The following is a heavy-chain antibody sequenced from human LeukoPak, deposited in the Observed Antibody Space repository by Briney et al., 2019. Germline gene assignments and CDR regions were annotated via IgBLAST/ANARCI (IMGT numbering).Heavy chain of an antibody. J-gene: IGHJ6*02. CDR3: AKGASGSHYYGMDV. D-gene: IGHD1-26*01. CDR2: IGGSGGST. Sequence: SGGSLRLSCAASGFSFRSYAMSWVRQAPGKGLEWVAAIGGSGGSTYYADSVKGQFTISRDNSKNMLYLQMNSLRAEDTAVYYCAKGASGSHYYGMDVWGQGTTVTVSS. V-gene: IGHV3-23*01. CDR1: GFSFRSYA.